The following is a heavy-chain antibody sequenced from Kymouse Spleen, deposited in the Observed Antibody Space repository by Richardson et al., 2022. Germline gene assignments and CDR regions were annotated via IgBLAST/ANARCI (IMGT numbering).Heavy chain of an antibody. J-gene: IGHJ6*02. D-gene: IGHD6-19*01. CDR1: GGSISSSNW. Sequence: QVQLQESGPGLVKPSGTLSLTCAVSGGSISSSNWWSWVRQPPGKGLEWIGEIYHSGSTNYNPSLKSRVTISVDKSKNQFSLKLSSVTAADTAVYYCARETIAVAGYYYYYYGMDVWGQGTTVTVSS. CDR3: ARETIAVAGYYYYYYGMDV. CDR2: IYHSGST. V-gene: IGHV4-4*02.